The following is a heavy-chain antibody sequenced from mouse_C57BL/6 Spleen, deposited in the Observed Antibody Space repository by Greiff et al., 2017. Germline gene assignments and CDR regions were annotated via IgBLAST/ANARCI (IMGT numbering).Heavy chain of an antibody. J-gene: IGHJ1*03. CDR1: GYTFTDYY. CDR2: IYPGSGNT. Sequence: QVQLQQSGAELVRPGASVKLSCKASGYTFTDYYINWVKQRPGQGLEWIARIYPGSGNTYYNEKFKGKATLTAEKSSSTAYMQLSSLTSEDSAVYFCARGDYYGSSYGGYFDVWGTGTTVTVSS. D-gene: IGHD1-1*01. CDR3: ARGDYYGSSYGGYFDV. V-gene: IGHV1-76*01.